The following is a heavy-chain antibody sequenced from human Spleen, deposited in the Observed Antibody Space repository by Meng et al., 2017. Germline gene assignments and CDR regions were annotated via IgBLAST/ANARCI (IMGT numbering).Heavy chain of an antibody. CDR2: INHSGST. CDR3: ARGPTTMAHDFDY. D-gene: IGHD4-11*01. Sequence: QVQVQQWGAGLLKPSAPLSLTCVVSGGCFSDYYWSWIRQPPGKGLEWIGEINHSGSTNSHPSLESRATISVDTSQNNLSLKLSSVTAADSAVYYCARGPTTMAHDFDYWGQGTLVTVSS. CDR1: GGCFSDYY. V-gene: IGHV4-34*01. J-gene: IGHJ4*02.